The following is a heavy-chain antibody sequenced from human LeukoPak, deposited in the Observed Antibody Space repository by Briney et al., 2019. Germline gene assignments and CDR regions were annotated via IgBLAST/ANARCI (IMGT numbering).Heavy chain of an antibody. J-gene: IGHJ1*01. Sequence: SETLSLTCSVYGDSVSGSDSYWDWIRQPPGKGLEWIGTIYYSGRTYYSPSLKSRVTMSVDPSNNQFSLNLRSVTAADTALYYCARRRYYDGSGYLEWGQGTLLSVSS. CDR1: GDSVSGSDSY. CDR3: ARRRYYDGSGYLE. D-gene: IGHD3-22*01. CDR2: IYYSGRT. V-gene: IGHV4-39*01.